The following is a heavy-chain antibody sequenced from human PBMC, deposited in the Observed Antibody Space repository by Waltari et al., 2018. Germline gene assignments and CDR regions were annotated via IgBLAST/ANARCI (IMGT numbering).Heavy chain of an antibody. D-gene: IGHD6-19*01. J-gene: IGHJ2*01. CDR2: INHSGST. CDR3: ARGLGGWYDARWYFDL. Sequence: QVQLQQRGAGLLKPSEPLSSTCAAHGAPFSGYYWSWTRHPPGKGLEWIGKINHSGSTNYNPSLKSRVTISVDTSKNQFSLKLSSVTAADTAVYYCARGLGGWYDARWYFDLWGRGTLVTVSS. CDR1: GAPFSGYY. V-gene: IGHV4-34*01.